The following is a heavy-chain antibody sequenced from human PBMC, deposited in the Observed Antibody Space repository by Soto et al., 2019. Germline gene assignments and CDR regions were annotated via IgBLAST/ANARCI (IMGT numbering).Heavy chain of an antibody. Sequence: QVQLVESGGGLVKPGGSLRLSCAASGFTFSDYYMSWIRQAPGXXXEWVSYISSSGSTIYYADSVKGRFTISRDNXXXXXXXXXXXXXXXXXXXXXXXXXXXGXXGRVDYWGQGTLVTVSS. V-gene: IGHV3-11*01. J-gene: IGHJ4*02. CDR2: ISSSGSTI. CDR1: GFTFSDYY. CDR3: XXXXXGXXGRVDY.